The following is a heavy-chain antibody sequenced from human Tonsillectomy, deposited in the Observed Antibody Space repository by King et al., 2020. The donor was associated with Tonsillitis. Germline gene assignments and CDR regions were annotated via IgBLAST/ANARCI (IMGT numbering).Heavy chain of an antibody. CDR1: GFTFSTYW. CDR2: ITSDGSRS. Sequence: VQLVESGGDLVQPGGSLRLSCAASGFTFSTYWMHWVRQAPGKGLVWVSHITSDGSRSTYADSVKGRFTISRDNAKNTLYLQINSLRAEDTAVYYCVRDSVASGSFDSWGQGPLVTVSS. J-gene: IGHJ4*02. CDR3: VRDSVASGSFDS. D-gene: IGHD3-10*01. V-gene: IGHV3-74*01.